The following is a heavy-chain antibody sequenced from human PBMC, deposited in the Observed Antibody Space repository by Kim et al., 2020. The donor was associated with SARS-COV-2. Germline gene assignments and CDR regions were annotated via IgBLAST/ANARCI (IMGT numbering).Heavy chain of an antibody. J-gene: IGHJ2*01. V-gene: IGHV3-33*01. CDR3: ARGPGEPKEGWYFDV. Sequence: GGSLRLSCAASGFSFSSYGMHWVRQAPGKGLEWVAYISYDGSDKYYADSVKGRFTISRDNSNNTLSLQTNSLRGEDTAVFYCARGPGEPKEGWYFDVCGR. CDR2: ISYDGSDK. CDR1: GFSFSSYG. D-gene: IGHD1-26*01.